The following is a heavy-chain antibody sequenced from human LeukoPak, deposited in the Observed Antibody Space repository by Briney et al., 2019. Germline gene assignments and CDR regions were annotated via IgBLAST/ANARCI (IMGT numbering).Heavy chain of an antibody. V-gene: IGHV3-30*02. CDR1: GFTFSSYG. CDR3: ARASSGYDYWFDP. J-gene: IGHJ5*02. CDR2: IRYDGSNK. Sequence: GGSLRLSCAASGFTFSSYGMHWVRQAPGKGLEWVAFIRYDGSNKYYADSVKGRFTISRDNSKNTLYLQMNSLRAEDTAVYYCARASSGYDYWFDPWGQGTLVTVSS. D-gene: IGHD5-12*01.